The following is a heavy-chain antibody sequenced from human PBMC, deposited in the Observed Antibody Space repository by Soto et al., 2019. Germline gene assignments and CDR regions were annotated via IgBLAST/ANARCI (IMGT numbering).Heavy chain of an antibody. CDR2: INPNSGGT. D-gene: IGHD4-17*01. CDR3: ARAGYGDYENSYWYFDL. CDR1: GYTFTGYY. V-gene: IGHV1-2*04. Sequence: ASVKVSCKASGYTFTGYYMHWVRQAPGQGLEWMGWINPNSGGTNYAQKFQGWVTMTRDTSISTAYMELSRLRSDDTAVYYCARAGYGDYENSYWYFDLWGRGTLVTVPQ. J-gene: IGHJ2*01.